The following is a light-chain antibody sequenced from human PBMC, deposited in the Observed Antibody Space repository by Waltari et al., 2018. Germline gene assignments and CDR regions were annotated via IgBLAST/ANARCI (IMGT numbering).Light chain of an antibody. V-gene: IGKV3-20*01. CDR3: QQFCT. CDR1: LRVSSTY. Sequence: EIVLTQSPGTLSLSPGESATLSCRARLRVSSTYLAWYQQKPGQAPRLLMYSASSRATGIPDRFSGSGSGTDFTLTISRLEPEDSAVYYCQQFCTFGQGTKVEIK. J-gene: IGKJ1*01. CDR2: SAS.